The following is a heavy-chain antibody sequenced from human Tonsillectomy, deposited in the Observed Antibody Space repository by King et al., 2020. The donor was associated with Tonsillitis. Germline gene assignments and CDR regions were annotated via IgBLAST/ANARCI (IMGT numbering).Heavy chain of an antibody. J-gene: IGHJ4*02. CDR2: IYTSGST. CDR3: ARSQFDSDFWSGYSRYFDY. D-gene: IGHD3-3*01. CDR1: GGSISSGSYY. Sequence: QLQESGPGLVKPSQTLSLTCTVSGGSISSGSYYWSWIRQPAGKGLEWIGRIYTSGSTNYNPSLKSRVTISVDTSKNQFSLKLSSVTAADTAVYYCARSQFDSDFWSGYSRYFDYWGQGTLVTVSS. V-gene: IGHV4-61*02.